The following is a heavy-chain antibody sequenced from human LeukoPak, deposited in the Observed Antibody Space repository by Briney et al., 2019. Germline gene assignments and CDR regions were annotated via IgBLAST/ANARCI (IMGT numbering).Heavy chain of an antibody. D-gene: IGHD3-22*01. Sequence: PGRSLRLPCAASGFPFSSYGMHGVRQAPGKGLEGVAVLWYDGSNKYYADSVKGRFTISRDNSKNTLYLQMNGLRAEDTAVYYCARVYYDSSGYGSYGAFDIWGQGTMVTVSS. CDR2: LWYDGSNK. CDR1: GFPFSSYG. CDR3: ARVYYDSSGYGSYGAFDI. J-gene: IGHJ3*02. V-gene: IGHV3-33*01.